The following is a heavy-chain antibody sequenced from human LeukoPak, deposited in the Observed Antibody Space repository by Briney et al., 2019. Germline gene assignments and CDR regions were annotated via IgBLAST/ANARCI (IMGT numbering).Heavy chain of an antibody. CDR1: GFTLSIYT. V-gene: IGHV3-21*01. CDR3: ARDIAVAGTRFDY. Sequence: GGSLRLSCAASGFTLSIYTMNWVRQAPGKGLEWVSSISSSGHYIYYADSVKGRFTISRDNAKNSLYLQMNSLRAEDTAVYYCARDIAVAGTRFDYWGQGTLVTVSS. CDR2: ISSSGHYI. D-gene: IGHD6-19*01. J-gene: IGHJ4*02.